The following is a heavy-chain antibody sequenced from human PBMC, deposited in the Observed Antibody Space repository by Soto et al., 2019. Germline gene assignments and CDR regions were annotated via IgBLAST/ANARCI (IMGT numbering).Heavy chain of an antibody. Sequence: PSETLSLTCTVSGGSISSGGYYWSWIRQHPGKGLEWIGYIYYSGSTYYNPSLKSRVTISVDTSKNQFSLKLSSVTAADTAVYYCASTPDGSGSYFHYYYXDVWGKGTTVTVSS. V-gene: IGHV4-31*03. D-gene: IGHD3-10*01. CDR3: ASTPDGSGSYFHYYYXDV. CDR1: GGSISSGGYY. CDR2: IYYSGST. J-gene: IGHJ6*03.